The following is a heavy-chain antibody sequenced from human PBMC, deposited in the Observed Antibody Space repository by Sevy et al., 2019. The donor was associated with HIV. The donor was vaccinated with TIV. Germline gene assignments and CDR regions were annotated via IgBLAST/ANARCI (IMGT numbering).Heavy chain of an antibody. CDR1: GGSISSSSYY. D-gene: IGHD3-22*01. CDR2: IYYSGGT. CDR3: ARDSSGYPILPYYYGMDV. J-gene: IGHJ6*02. Sequence: SETLSLTCTVSGGSISSSSYYWGWIRQPPGKGLEWIGSIYYSGGTYYNPSLKSRVTISVDTSKNQFSLKLGSVTAADTAVYYCARDSSGYPILPYYYGMDVWGQGTTVTVSS. V-gene: IGHV4-39*01.